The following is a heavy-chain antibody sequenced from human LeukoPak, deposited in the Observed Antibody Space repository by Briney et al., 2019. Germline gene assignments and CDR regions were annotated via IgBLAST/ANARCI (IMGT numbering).Heavy chain of an antibody. CDR2: IYYSGST. CDR3: ARARSAAGKFDY. J-gene: IGHJ4*02. D-gene: IGHD6-13*01. Sequence: PSETLSLTCTVSGRSISSGGYYWSWIRHHPGKGLEWIGYIYYSGSTYYNPSLKTRVTISADTSKHQFSLNLNSVTAADTAVYYCARARSAAGKFDYWGRGTLVTVSS. CDR1: GRSISSGGYY. V-gene: IGHV4-31*03.